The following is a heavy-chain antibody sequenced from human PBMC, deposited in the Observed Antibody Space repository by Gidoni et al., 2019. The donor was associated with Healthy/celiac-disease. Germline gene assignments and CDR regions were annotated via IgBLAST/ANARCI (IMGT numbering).Heavy chain of an antibody. V-gene: IGHV3-20*04. J-gene: IGHJ4*02. CDR2: INWNGGST. CDR1: GFTFDDYG. Sequence: SCAASGFTFDDYGMSWVRQAPGKGLEWVSGINWNGGSTGYADSVKGRFTISRDNAKNSLYLQMNSLRAEDTALYYCARGSSIAVAGTVDYWGQGTLVTVSS. CDR3: ARGSSIAVAGTVDY. D-gene: IGHD6-19*01.